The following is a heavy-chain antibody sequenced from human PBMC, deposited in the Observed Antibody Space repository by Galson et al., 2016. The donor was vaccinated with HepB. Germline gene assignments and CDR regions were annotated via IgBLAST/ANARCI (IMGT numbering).Heavy chain of an antibody. V-gene: IGHV1-18*01. CDR1: GYIFTSYG. CDR3: ASGGPPYVWGSYRYFDY. Sequence: SVKVSCKASGYIFTSYGTTWLRQAPGQGLEWMGWISADTGNTKYAEKLKGRVTMTTDTSTNTAYMELRRLRSDDTAVYYCASGGPPYVWGSYRYFDYWGQGTLVTVSS. J-gene: IGHJ4*02. D-gene: IGHD3-16*02. CDR2: ISADTGNT.